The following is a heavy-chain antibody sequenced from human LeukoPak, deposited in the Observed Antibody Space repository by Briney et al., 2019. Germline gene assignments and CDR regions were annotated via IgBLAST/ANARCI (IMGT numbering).Heavy chain of an antibody. D-gene: IGHD3/OR15-3a*01. CDR2: MNPNSGNT. V-gene: IGHV1-8*01. Sequence: GASVKVSCKASGYTFNSYDINWVRQATGQGLEWMGWMNPNSGNTGYAQKFQGRVTMTKNNSITTVYMELSSLGSEDTAVYYCARALSWTTESYYYMDVWGKGTTVTVSS. CDR3: ARALSWTTESYYYMDV. CDR1: GYTFNSYD. J-gene: IGHJ6*03.